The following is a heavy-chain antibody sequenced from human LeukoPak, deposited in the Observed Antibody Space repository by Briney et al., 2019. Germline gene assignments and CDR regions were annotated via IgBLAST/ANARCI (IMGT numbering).Heavy chain of an antibody. CDR1: GYTFTSYD. J-gene: IGHJ3*02. V-gene: IGHV1-8*01. Sequence: ASVKVSCKASGYTFTSYDINWVRQATGQGLEWMGWMNPDSGNTGYAQKFQGRATMTRDTSISTAYMELSSLRSEDTAVYYCARERGYCVSSSCYTSDAFDIWGQGTMVTVSS. D-gene: IGHD2-2*02. CDR2: MNPDSGNT. CDR3: ARERGYCVSSSCYTSDAFDI.